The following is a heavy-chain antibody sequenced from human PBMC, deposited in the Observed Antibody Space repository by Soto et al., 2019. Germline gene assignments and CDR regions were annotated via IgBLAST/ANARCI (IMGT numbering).Heavy chain of an antibody. D-gene: IGHD2-15*01. CDR3: ARDGWFVAVYYFDY. CDR2: IKQDGSEK. J-gene: IGHJ4*02. V-gene: IGHV3-7*03. Sequence: EVQLVESGGGLVQPGGSLRLSCAASGFTISSYWMSWVRQAPGKGLEWVANIKQDGSEKYYVDSVKGRFTISRDNAKNSLYLQMNSLRAEDTAVYYCARDGWFVAVYYFDYWGQGTLVTVSS. CDR1: GFTISSYW.